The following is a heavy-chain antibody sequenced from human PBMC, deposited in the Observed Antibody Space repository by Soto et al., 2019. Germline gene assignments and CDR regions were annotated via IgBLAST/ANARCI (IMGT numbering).Heavy chain of an antibody. V-gene: IGHV4-31*03. D-gene: IGHD6-13*01. CDR3: ARDRVREHWFDP. CDR1: GGSISSGGYY. J-gene: IGHJ5*02. Sequence: PSETLSLTCTVSGGSISSGGYYWSWIRQHPGKGLEWIGYIYYSGSTHYNPSLKSRVTISVDTSKNQFSLKLSSVTAADTAVYYCARDRVREHWFDPWGQGTLVTVSS. CDR2: IYYSGST.